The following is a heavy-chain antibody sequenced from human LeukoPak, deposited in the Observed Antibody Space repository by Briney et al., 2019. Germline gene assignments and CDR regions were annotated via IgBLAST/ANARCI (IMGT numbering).Heavy chain of an antibody. V-gene: IGHV3-48*03. CDR2: ISSSGSTI. D-gene: IGHD3-16*02. J-gene: IGHJ5*02. CDR3: ARGYDYVWGSYRKPGGWFDP. Sequence: GGSLRLSCAASGFTFSSYEMNWVRQAPGKGLEWGSYISSSGSTIYYADSVKGRFTISRDNAKNSLYLQMHSLRAEDTAVYYCARGYDYVWGSYRKPGGWFDPWGQGTLVTVSS. CDR1: GFTFSSYE.